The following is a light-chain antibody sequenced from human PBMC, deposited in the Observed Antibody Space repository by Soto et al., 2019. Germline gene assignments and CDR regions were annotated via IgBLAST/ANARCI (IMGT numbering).Light chain of an antibody. CDR1: SSDVGGYNY. CDR3: SSYTSSSTLLYV. Sequence: SGQSQPASGRGSPGQSITISCTGTSSDVGGYNYVSWYQQHPGKAPKLMIYDVSNRPSGVSNRFSGSKSGNTASLTISGLQAEDEADYYCSSYTSSSTLLYVFGTGTKVTVL. V-gene: IGLV2-14*01. CDR2: DVS. J-gene: IGLJ1*01.